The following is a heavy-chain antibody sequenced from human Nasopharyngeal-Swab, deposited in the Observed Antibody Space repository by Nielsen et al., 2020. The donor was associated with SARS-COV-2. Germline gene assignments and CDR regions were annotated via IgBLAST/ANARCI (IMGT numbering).Heavy chain of an antibody. CDR1: GFTFSSYW. J-gene: IGHJ6*02. CDR2: INSDGSTT. Sequence: GESLKISCAASGFTFSSYWMHWVRQAPGKGLVWVSRINSDGSTTNYADSVKGRFTISRDNAKNTLYLQMNSLRPEDTALYYCAKDMGNYYGSTRMDVWGQGTTVTVSS. D-gene: IGHD3-10*01. V-gene: IGHV3-74*01. CDR3: AKDMGNYYGSTRMDV.